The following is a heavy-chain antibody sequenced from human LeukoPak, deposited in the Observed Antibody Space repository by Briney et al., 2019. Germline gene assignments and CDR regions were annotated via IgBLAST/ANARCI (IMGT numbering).Heavy chain of an antibody. CDR3: ARDQDSSVVVRMTMWCFDL. CDR1: GFTFSNYW. Sequence: GGSLRLSCAASGFTFSNYWMSWVRQAPGKGLEWLANINQDGSEIYYVDFVKGRFTISRDNGKNSLYLQINSLRADDTAVYYCARDQDSSVVVRMTMWCFDLWGRGTLVTVSS. CDR2: INQDGSEI. V-gene: IGHV3-7*01. D-gene: IGHD2-2*01. J-gene: IGHJ2*01.